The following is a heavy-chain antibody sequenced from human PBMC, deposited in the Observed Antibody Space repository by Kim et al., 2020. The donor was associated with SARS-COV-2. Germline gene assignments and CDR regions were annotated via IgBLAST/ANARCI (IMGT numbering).Heavy chain of an antibody. D-gene: IGHD4-17*01. CDR1: GGSISSSSYY. CDR2: IYYSGST. CDR3: ARLTTVVTRLDY. V-gene: IGHV4-39*01. J-gene: IGHJ4*02. Sequence: SETLSLTCTVSGGSISSSSYYWGWIRQPPGKGLEWIGSIYYSGSTYYNPSLKSRVTISVDTSKNQFSLKLSSVTAADTAVYYCARLTTVVTRLDYLGQGTLVTVSS.